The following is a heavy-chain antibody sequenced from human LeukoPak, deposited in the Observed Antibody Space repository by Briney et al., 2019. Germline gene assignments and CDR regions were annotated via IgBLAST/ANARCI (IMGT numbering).Heavy chain of an antibody. CDR3: ARVHAWIQLWYLKDPHWYFDL. CDR2: INHSGST. J-gene: IGHJ2*01. CDR1: GGSFSGYY. D-gene: IGHD5-18*01. V-gene: IGHV4-34*01. Sequence: SETLSLTCAVYGGSFSGYYWSWIRQPPGKGLEWIGEINHSGSTNYNPSLKSRVTISVDTSENQFSLKLSSVTAADTAVYYCARVHAWIQLWYLKDPHWYFDLWGRGTLVTVSS.